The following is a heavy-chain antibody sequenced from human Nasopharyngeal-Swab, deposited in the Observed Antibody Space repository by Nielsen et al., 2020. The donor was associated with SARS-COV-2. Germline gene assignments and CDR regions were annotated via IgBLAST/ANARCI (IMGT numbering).Heavy chain of an antibody. CDR1: GYTFTGYY. CDR3: ARAGLVVVPAAMGY. Sequence: ASVKVSCKASGYTFTGYYMHWVRQAPGQGLEWMGWINPNSGGTNYAQKFQGRVTMTRDTSISTAYMELSRLRSDDTAAYYCARAGLVVVPAAMGYWGQGTLVTVSS. V-gene: IGHV1-2*02. J-gene: IGHJ4*02. D-gene: IGHD2-2*01. CDR2: INPNSGGT.